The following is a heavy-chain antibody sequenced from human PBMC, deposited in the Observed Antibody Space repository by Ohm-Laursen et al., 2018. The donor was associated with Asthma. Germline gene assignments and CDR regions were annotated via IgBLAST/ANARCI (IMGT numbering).Heavy chain of an antibody. D-gene: IGHD4-17*01. CDR1: GFTFRSYA. V-gene: IGHV3-30-3*01. J-gene: IGHJ6*02. Sequence: RSLRLSCAASGFTFRSYAMHWVRQAPGKGLEWVAVISYDGSNKYYADSVKGRFTISRDNSKNTLYLQMNSLRAEDTAVYYCARDPQRPDYGDYPPGVMDVWGQGTTVTVPS. CDR2: ISYDGSNK. CDR3: ARDPQRPDYGDYPPGVMDV.